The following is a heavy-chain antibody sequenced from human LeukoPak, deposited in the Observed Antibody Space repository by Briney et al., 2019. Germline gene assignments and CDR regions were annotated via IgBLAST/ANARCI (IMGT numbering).Heavy chain of an antibody. Sequence: GGSLRLSCAASGFTFSSYSMNWVRQAPWKGLEWVSSISSSSSYIYYADSVKGRFTISRDNAKNSLYLQMNSLRAEDTAVYYCAVYSSGWLKDFDYWGQGTLVTVSS. CDR2: ISSSSSYI. J-gene: IGHJ4*02. D-gene: IGHD6-19*01. CDR1: GFTFSSYS. V-gene: IGHV3-21*01. CDR3: AVYSSGWLKDFDY.